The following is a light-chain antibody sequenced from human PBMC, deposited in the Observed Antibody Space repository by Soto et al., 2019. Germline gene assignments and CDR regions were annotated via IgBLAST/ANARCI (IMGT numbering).Light chain of an antibody. CDR1: QGISSY. CDR2: AAS. J-gene: IGKJ2*01. Sequence: AIRRTQSPSPLSASTGDRVTITCRASQGISSYLAWYQQKPGKAPKLLIYAASTLQSGVPSRFSGSGSGTDFTLTISCLQSEDFATYYCQQYYSYPYTFGQGTKLEIK. V-gene: IGKV1-8*01. CDR3: QQYYSYPYT.